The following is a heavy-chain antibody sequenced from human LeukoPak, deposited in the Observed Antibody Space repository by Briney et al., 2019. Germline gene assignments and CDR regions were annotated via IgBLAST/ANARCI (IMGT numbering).Heavy chain of an antibody. V-gene: IGHV3-30*02. CDR3: AKDAITGTPRDYYYYYMDV. D-gene: IGHD1-7*01. CDR2: IRYDGSNK. CDR1: GFTFSSYW. J-gene: IGHJ6*03. Sequence: GGSLRLSCAASGFTFSSYWMSWVRQAPGKGLEWVAFIRYDGSNKYYADSVKGRFTISRDNSKNTLYLQMNSLRAEDTAVYYCAKDAITGTPRDYYYYYMDVWGKGTTVTVSS.